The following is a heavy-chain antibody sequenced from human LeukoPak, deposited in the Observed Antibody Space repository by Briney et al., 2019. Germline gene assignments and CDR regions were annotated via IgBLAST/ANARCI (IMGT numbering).Heavy chain of an antibody. V-gene: IGHV3-53*04. J-gene: IGHJ1*01. CDR2: IYGGGST. D-gene: IGHD3-22*01. Sequence: GRSLRLSCAASGFTFGSYSMNWVRQAPGKGLEWVSIIYGGGSTYYADSVNGRFTISRHNSKNTLFLQMNSLRTEDTAVYYCARAYDSSGYWPEYFHHWGQGTLVTVSS. CDR3: ARAYDSSGYWPEYFHH. CDR1: GFTFGSYS.